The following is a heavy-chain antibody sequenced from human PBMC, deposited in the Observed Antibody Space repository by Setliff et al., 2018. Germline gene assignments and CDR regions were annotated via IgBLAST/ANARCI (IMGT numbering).Heavy chain of an antibody. CDR2: INHSGSP. CDR1: GASFSGTY. CDR3: AGTPARGTTWLSPFDY. Sequence: SETLSLTCAVYGASFSGTYCSWIRQSPGKGLEWIGEINHTGSPNWIGEINHSGSPNYNPSLKSRVTMSVYTSKNQFSLKLTSVTAADTALYYCAGTPARGTTWLSPFDYWGQGTLVTVSS. D-gene: IGHD5-12*01. J-gene: IGHJ4*02. V-gene: IGHV4-34*01.